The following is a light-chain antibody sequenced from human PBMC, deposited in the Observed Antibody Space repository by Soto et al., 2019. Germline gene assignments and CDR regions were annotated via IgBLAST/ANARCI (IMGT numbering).Light chain of an antibody. J-gene: IGLJ1*01. CDR1: SSNIGSNT. CDR3: EEWDDSLNGYV. Sequence: QSVLTQPPSASGTPGQRVTISCSGSSSNIGSNTVNWYQQLPGTAPKLLIYSNNQRPSGVPVRFSGSKSGTSASLAISGLQSEDEADYYCEEWDDSLNGYVFGTGTKVTV. CDR2: SNN. V-gene: IGLV1-44*01.